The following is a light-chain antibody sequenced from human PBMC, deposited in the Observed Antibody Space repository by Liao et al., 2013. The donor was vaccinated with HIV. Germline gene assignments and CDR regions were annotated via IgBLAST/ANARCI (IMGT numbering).Light chain of an antibody. CDR1: KLGDKY. Sequence: SYELTQPPSVSVSPGQTASITCSGDKLGDKYACWYQQKPGQSPVLVIYQDSKRPSGIPERFSGSNSGNTATLTISGTQAMDEADYYCQAWDEQHSPLLVFGT. CDR2: QDS. V-gene: IGLV3-1*01. CDR3: QAWDEQHSPLLV. J-gene: IGLJ1*01.